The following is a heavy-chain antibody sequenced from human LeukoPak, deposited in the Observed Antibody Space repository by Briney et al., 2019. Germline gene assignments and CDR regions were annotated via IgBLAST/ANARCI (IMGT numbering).Heavy chain of an antibody. CDR3: ATYYDYVWGSYRYYFDY. Sequence: GGSLRLSCAASGFNVSSNYMSWVRQAPGKGLEWVSVIYSGGSTYYADSVKGRFTISRDNSKNTLYLQMNSLRAEDTAVYYCATYYDYVWGSYRYYFDYWGQGTLVTVSS. CDR2: IYSGGST. CDR1: GFNVSSNY. J-gene: IGHJ4*02. V-gene: IGHV3-53*01. D-gene: IGHD3-16*02.